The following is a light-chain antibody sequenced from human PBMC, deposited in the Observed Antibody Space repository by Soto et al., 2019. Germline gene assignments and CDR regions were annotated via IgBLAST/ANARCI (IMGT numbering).Light chain of an antibody. V-gene: IGLV1-40*01. J-gene: IGLJ2*01. CDR3: QSYDSSLSGKV. CDR2: GNS. Sequence: QSVLTQPPSVSVAPGQRVTISCTGSSSNIGAGYDVHWYQQLPGTAPKLLIYGNSNRTSGVPDRFSGSTSGTSASLAITGLQAEEEADYYCQSYDSSLSGKVFGGGTKVTVL. CDR1: SSNIGAGYD.